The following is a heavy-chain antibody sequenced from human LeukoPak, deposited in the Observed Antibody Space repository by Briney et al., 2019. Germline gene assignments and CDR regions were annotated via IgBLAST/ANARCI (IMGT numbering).Heavy chain of an antibody. CDR1: GGSISSGGYS. CDR3: ARGYVDYGDYGYFDY. D-gene: IGHD4-17*01. V-gene: IGHV4-30-2*01. CDR2: IYHSGST. Sequence: SQTLSLTCAVSGGSISSGGYSWSWIRQPPGKGLEWIGYIYHSGSTYYNPSLKSRVTISVDRSKNQFSLKLSSVTAADTAVYYCARGYVDYGDYGYFDYWGQGTLVTVSS. J-gene: IGHJ4*02.